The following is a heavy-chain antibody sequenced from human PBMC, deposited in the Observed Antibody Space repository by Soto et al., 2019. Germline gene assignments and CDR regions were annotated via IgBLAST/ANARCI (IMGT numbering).Heavy chain of an antibody. J-gene: IGHJ6*02. CDR1: GGTFSTSA. D-gene: IGHD3-3*02. CDR2: IMPVFATP. CDR3: ARDKDRQQLGGNYYYILDV. Sequence: QVQLVQSGAEVKKPGSSVKVSCKASGGTFSTSAISWVRQAPGQGLEWVGGIMPVFATPDYAQKFQGRVTITADESTTTAYLELTSLRTDVTAVYYCARDKDRQQLGGNYYYILDVWGQGTAITVSS. V-gene: IGHV1-69*12.